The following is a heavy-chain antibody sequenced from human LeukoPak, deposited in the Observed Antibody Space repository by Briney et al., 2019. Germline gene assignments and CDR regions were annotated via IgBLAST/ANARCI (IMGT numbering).Heavy chain of an antibody. CDR2: ISSSSITI. D-gene: IGHD4-17*01. J-gene: IGHJ3*02. CDR1: GFTFSSYS. Sequence: GGSLRLPRAASGFTFSSYSMNWVRQAPGKGLEWASYISSSSITIYYADSVKGRFTISRDNAKNTLFLQMNSLRAEDTATYYCARPYGDYARGALDIWGQGTLVTVSS. CDR3: ARPYGDYARGALDI. V-gene: IGHV3-48*01.